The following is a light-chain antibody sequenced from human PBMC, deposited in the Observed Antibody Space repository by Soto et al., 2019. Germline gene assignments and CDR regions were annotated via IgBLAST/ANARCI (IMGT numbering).Light chain of an antibody. Sequence: QLVLTQSSSASASLGSSVKLTCTQSSGHSSYIIAWHQQQPGKAPRYLMKLEGSGSYNKGSGVPDRFSGSSSGADRYLTISNLQFEDEADYYCETWDSNVWVFGGGTKLTVL. J-gene: IGLJ3*02. V-gene: IGLV4-60*02. CDR1: SGHSSYI. CDR2: LEGSGSY. CDR3: ETWDSNVWV.